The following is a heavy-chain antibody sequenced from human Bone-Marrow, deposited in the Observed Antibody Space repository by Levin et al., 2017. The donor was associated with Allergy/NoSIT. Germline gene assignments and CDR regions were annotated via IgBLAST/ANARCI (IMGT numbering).Heavy chain of an antibody. D-gene: IGHD4-17*01. CDR3: ARLDPGSQQHTSDYGDRWYYFDY. J-gene: IGHJ4*02. CDR1: GYSFTSYW. Sequence: GESLKISCKGSGYSFTSYWIGWVRQMPGKGLEWMGIIYPGDSDTRYSPSFQGQVTISADKSISTAYLQWSSLKASDTAMYYCARLDPGSQQHTSDYGDRWYYFDYWGQGTLVTVSS. CDR2: IYPGDSDT. V-gene: IGHV5-51*01.